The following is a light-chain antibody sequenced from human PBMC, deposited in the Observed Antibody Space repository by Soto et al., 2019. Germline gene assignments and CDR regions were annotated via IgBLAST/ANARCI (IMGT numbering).Light chain of an antibody. J-gene: IGLJ2*01. CDR1: SSDVGNYNY. CDR3: TSYAGFSNPVI. CDR2: EVN. V-gene: IGLV2-8*01. Sequence: QSALTQPPSASGSPGQSVTISCTGTSSDVGNYNYVSWYQQHPDKAPKLMIYEVNNRPSGVPDRFSGSKSGNTASLPVSGRQAEDDADYYCTSYAGFSNPVIFGEGTKLTVL.